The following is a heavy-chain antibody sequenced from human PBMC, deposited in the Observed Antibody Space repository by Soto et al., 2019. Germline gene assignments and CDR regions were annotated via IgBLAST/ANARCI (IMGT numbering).Heavy chain of an antibody. V-gene: IGHV4-59*08. D-gene: IGHD6-6*01. J-gene: IGHJ5*02. CDR3: ARQGDSSSRLVNWFDP. Sequence: PSETLSLTCTVSGGSISSYYWSWIRQHPGKGLEWIGYIYYSGSAYYNPSLKSRVTISVDTSKNQFSLKLSSVTAADTAVYYCARQGDSSSRLVNWFDPWGQGTLVTVSS. CDR1: GGSISSYY. CDR2: IYYSGSA.